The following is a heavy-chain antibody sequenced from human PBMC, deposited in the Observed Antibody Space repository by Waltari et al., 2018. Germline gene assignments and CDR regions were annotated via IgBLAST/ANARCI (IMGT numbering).Heavy chain of an antibody. CDR1: GFTFSSYY. J-gene: IGHJ6*02. CDR3: ARGGGRMGLYYYGMDV. V-gene: IGHV3-7*03. D-gene: IGHD2-15*01. CDR2: IKQDGSEQ. Sequence: EVRLVESGGGLVQPGESLTLSCAASGFTFSSYYISWVRQAPGKGLEWVASIKQDGSEQLYVDSVKGRFTSSRDNAKDSLQLQMNSLRVEDTAVYYCARGGGRMGLYYYGMDVWGQGTTVIVSS.